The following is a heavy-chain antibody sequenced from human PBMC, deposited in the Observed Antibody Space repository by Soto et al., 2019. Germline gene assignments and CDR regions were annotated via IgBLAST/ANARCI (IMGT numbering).Heavy chain of an antibody. J-gene: IGHJ4*02. D-gene: IGHD3-10*01. CDR3: ASLWFGELSFDY. V-gene: IGHV3-66*01. Sequence: EVQLVESGGGLVQPGGSLRLSCAASGFTVSSNYMSWVRQAPGKGLEWVSVIYSGGSTYYADSVKGRFTISSDNSKNTLYLQMNSPGVEDTAVYYCASLWFGELSFDYWGKGTLVTVSS. CDR2: IYSGGST. CDR1: GFTVSSNY.